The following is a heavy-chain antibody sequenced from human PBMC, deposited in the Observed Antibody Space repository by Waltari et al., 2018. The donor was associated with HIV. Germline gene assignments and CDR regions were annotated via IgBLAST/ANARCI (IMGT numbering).Heavy chain of an antibody. J-gene: IGHJ4*02. CDR3: ARDGGRSRAFDF. D-gene: IGHD3-10*01. CDR1: GYNFRSNS. Sequence: QVQPVQSGSELKKPGASVKVPCKASGYNFRSNSISWGRQAPGQGLEWMGWINTNTGSPMYAQGFKGRFVFSLDTSVSTAYLEINSLKAEDSAVYHCARDGGRSRAFDFWGQGTLVTVSS. V-gene: IGHV7-4-1*02. CDR2: INTNTGSP.